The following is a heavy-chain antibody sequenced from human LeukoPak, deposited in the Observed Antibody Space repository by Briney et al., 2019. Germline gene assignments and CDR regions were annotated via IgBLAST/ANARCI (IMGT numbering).Heavy chain of an antibody. CDR3: ARAHPARYSSGWYNY. CDR2: ISGSGGST. V-gene: IGHV3-23*01. CDR1: GFTFSSYA. Sequence: SGGSLRLSCAASGFTFSSYAMSWVRQAPGKGLEWVSAISGSGGSTYYADSVKGRFTISRDNSKNTLYLQMNSLRAEDTAVYYCARAHPARYSSGWYNYWGQGTLVTVSS. D-gene: IGHD6-19*01. J-gene: IGHJ4*02.